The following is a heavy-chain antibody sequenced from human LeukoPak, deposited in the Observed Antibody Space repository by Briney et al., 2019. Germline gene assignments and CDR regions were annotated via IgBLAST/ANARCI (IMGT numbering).Heavy chain of an antibody. V-gene: IGHV3-66*02. D-gene: IGHD5-24*01. Sequence: GGSLRLSCAASGFTVSSNYMSWGRQAPGKGVGWGSVIYSGGSTYYADSVKGRFTISRDNSKNTLYLQMNSLRAEDTAVYYCARAGDGYNPFRGNGMDVWGQGTTVTVSS. CDR3: ARAGDGYNPFRGNGMDV. CDR2: IYSGGST. J-gene: IGHJ6*02. CDR1: GFTVSSNY.